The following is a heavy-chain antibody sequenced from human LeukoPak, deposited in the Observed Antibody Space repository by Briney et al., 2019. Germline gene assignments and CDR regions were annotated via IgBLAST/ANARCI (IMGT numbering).Heavy chain of an antibody. CDR3: AKDLGYRSSSFAFDY. CDR1: GFTFDDYT. D-gene: IGHD6-6*01. CDR2: ISWDGGST. J-gene: IGHJ4*02. V-gene: IGHV3-43*01. Sequence: PGGSLRLSCAASGFTFDDYTMHWVRQAPGKGLEWVSLISWDGGSTYYADSVKGRFTISRDNSKNSLYLQMNSLRTEDTALYYCAKDLGYRSSSFAFDYWGQGTLVTVSS.